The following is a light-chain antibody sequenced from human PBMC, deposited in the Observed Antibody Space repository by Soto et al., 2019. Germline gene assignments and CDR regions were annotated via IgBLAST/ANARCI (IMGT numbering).Light chain of an antibody. J-gene: IGKJ4*01. V-gene: IGKV3-20*01. CDR1: QSVSSSY. CDR3: QQYDSSPLT. CDR2: GAS. Sequence: EIVLTQSPGPLSLSPGERATLSCRASQSVSSSYLAWYQQKPRQAPRLLIYGASSRATGIPDRFSGSGSGTDFTLTISRLEPEDFAVYYCQQYDSSPLTFGGGTKVEIK.